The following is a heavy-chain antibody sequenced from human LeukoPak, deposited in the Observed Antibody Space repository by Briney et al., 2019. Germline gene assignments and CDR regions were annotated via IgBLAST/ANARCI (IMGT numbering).Heavy chain of an antibody. V-gene: IGHV3-33*06. D-gene: IGHD3-22*01. CDR2: IWYDGSNK. Sequence: GGSLRLSCAASGFTFSSYGMHWVRQAPGKGLEWVAVIWYDGSNKYYVDSVKGRFTISRDNSKNTLYLQMNSLRAEDTAVYYCAKPIRYYDSSGYLDYWGQGTLVTVSS. CDR3: AKPIRYYDSSGYLDY. J-gene: IGHJ4*02. CDR1: GFTFSSYG.